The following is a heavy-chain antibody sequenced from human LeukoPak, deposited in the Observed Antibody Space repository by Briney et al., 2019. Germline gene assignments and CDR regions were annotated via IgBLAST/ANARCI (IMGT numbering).Heavy chain of an antibody. V-gene: IGHV5-51*01. J-gene: IGHJ4*02. CDR3: ARTAGDGSGYPPPDLGLDY. CDR2: IYPGDSDT. CDR1: GYSFTSYW. Sequence: GESLKISCKGSGYSFTSYWIGWVRQMPGKGLEWMGIIYPGDSDTRYSPSFQGQVTISADKSISTAYLQWSSLKASDTAMYYCARTAGDGSGYPPPDLGLDYWGQGTLVTVSS. D-gene: IGHD3-22*01.